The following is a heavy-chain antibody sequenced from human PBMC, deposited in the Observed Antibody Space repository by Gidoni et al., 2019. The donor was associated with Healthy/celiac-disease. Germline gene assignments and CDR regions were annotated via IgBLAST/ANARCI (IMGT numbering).Heavy chain of an antibody. CDR2: IKQDGSEK. D-gene: IGHD3-10*01. CDR1: GFTFSRYW. CDR3: ARDRGFPIGNYYYGMDV. Sequence: EVQLVESGGGLVQPGGSLRLSCAASGFTFSRYWMSWVRQAPGKGLEWVANIKQDGSEKYYVDSVKGRFTISRDNAKNSLYLQMNSLRAEDTAVYYCARDRGFPIGNYYYGMDVWGQGTTVTVSS. J-gene: IGHJ6*02. V-gene: IGHV3-7*03.